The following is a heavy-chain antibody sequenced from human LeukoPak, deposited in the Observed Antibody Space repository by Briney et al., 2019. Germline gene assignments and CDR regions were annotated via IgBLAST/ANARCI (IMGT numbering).Heavy chain of an antibody. Sequence: ASVKVSCKASGYTFANYEINWVRQATGQGLEWMGWMNPNSGKTGYAQKFQGRVTMTRDTSISTAYMELSSLRSEDTAVYYCASFDDYGDYRFDYWGQGTLVTVSS. J-gene: IGHJ4*02. D-gene: IGHD4-17*01. CDR1: GYTFANYE. V-gene: IGHV1-8*01. CDR3: ASFDDYGDYRFDY. CDR2: MNPNSGKT.